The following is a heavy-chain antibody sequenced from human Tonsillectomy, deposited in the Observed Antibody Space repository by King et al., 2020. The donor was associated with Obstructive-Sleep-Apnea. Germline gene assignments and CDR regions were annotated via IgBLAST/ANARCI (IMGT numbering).Heavy chain of an antibody. J-gene: IGHJ4*02. CDR2: IYSGGST. CDR3: ARDRRDIASNHRGFDY. D-gene: IGHD5-12*01. V-gene: IGHV3-66*01. CDR1: GFTVSSNY. Sequence: VQLVESGGGLVQPGGSLRLSCAASGFTVSSNYMSWVRQAPGKGLEWVSVIYSGGSTYYTDSVKGRFTISRDNSKNTLYLQMNSLRAEDTAVYFCARDRRDIASNHRGFDYWGQGTLVTVSS.